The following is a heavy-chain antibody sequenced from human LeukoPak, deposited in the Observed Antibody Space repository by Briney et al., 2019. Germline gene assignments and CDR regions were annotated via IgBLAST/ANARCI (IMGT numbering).Heavy chain of an antibody. V-gene: IGHV4-34*01. Sequence: SETLSLTCAVYGGSFSGYYWSWIRQPPGKGLEWIGEINHSGSTNYNPSLKSRVTISVDTSKNQSSLKLSSVTAADTAVYYCARGRRYSSSWYIDYWGQGTLVTVSS. CDR1: GGSFSGYY. D-gene: IGHD6-13*01. CDR2: INHSGST. CDR3: ARGRRYSSSWYIDY. J-gene: IGHJ4*02.